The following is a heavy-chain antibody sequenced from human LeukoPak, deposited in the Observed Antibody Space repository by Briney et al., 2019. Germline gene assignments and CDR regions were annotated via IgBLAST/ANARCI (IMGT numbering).Heavy chain of an antibody. V-gene: IGHV4-39*01. CDR2: IYYSGST. Sequence: SETLSLTCTVSGGSISSSSYYWGWIRQPPGKGLEWIGSIYYSGSTYYNPSLKSRVTISVDTSKNQFSLKLSSVTAADTAVYYRARQKDDYSNRRDDYWGQGTLVTVSS. J-gene: IGHJ4*02. CDR3: ARQKDDYSNRRDDY. D-gene: IGHD4-11*01. CDR1: GGSISSSSYY.